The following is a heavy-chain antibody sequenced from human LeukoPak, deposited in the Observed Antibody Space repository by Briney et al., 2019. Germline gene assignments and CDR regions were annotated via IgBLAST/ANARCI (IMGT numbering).Heavy chain of an antibody. D-gene: IGHD5-12*01. CDR1: GGTFSSYA. CDR2: ILPILGIP. J-gene: IGHJ3*02. Sequence: GPSRNVSCKASGGTFSSYAITWVRQAPGQGLEWIGRILPILGIPNSAQKFQGRVTIIADKSTGTAYMELSSLRSEETAVYYCARDLYSGHEGNAFDIWGQGTMVTVSS. V-gene: IGHV1-69*04. CDR3: ARDLYSGHEGNAFDI.